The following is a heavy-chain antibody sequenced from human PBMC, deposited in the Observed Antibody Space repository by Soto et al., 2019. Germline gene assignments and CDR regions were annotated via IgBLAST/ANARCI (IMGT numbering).Heavy chain of an antibody. V-gene: IGHV3-23*01. CDR2: ISGSGGST. Sequence: GGSLRLSCAASGFTFSSYAMSWVRQAPGKGLEWVSAISGSGGSTYYADSVKGRFTISRDNSKNTRYLQMNSLRAEDTAVYYCAKGEDPPAAMVWYYYYYMDVWGKGTTVTVSS. J-gene: IGHJ6*03. D-gene: IGHD2-2*01. CDR1: GFTFSSYA. CDR3: AKGEDPPAAMVWYYYYYMDV.